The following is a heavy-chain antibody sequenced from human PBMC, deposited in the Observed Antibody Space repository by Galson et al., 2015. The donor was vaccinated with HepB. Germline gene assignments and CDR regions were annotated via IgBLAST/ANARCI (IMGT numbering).Heavy chain of an antibody. J-gene: IGHJ6*03. CDR2: INPSGGST. Sequence: SVKVSCKASGYTFTSYYMHWVRQAPGQGLEWMGIINPSGGSTSYAQKFQGRVTMTRDTSTSTVYMELSSLRSEDTAVYYCARRSLEWLPPGVFYYYMDVWGKGTTVTVSS. CDR3: ARRSLEWLPPGVFYYYMDV. CDR1: GYTFTSYY. V-gene: IGHV1-46*03. D-gene: IGHD3-3*01.